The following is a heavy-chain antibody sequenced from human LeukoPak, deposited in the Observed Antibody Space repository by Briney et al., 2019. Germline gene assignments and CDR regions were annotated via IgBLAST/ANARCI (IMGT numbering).Heavy chain of an antibody. CDR3: AARPTSAAVAPSDF. J-gene: IGHJ4*02. Sequence: GGSLRLSCAASGLIPSSCGISWVRQAPGKGLEWASAISGSGDGTYYADSVKGRFTISRDNSKSMLYLEMNSLRAEDTATYYCAARPTSAAVAPSDFWGQGTLVTVSS. CDR1: GLIPSSCG. D-gene: IGHD6-19*01. CDR2: ISGSGDGT. V-gene: IGHV3-23*01.